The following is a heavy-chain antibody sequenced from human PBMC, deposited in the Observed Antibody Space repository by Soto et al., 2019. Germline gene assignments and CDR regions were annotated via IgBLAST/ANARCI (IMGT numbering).Heavy chain of an antibody. V-gene: IGHV4-39*01. CDR1: GGSISSSSYY. D-gene: IGHD2-15*01. CDR3: ARLYCSGGSCYYFDY. J-gene: IGHJ4*02. CDR2: IYYSGST. Sequence: LSLTCTVSGGSISSSSYYWGWIRQPPGKGLEWIGSIYYSGSTYYNPSLKSRVTISVDTSKNQFSLKLSSVTAADTAVYYCARLYCSGGSCYYFDYWGQGTLVTVSS.